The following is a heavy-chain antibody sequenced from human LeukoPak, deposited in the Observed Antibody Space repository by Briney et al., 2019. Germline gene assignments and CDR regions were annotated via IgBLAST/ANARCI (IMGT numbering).Heavy chain of an antibody. D-gene: IGHD3-10*01. V-gene: IGHV3-21*01. CDR2: ISSSSIYV. Sequence: GGSLRLSCAASGFTFSTYSMNWARQAPGKGLEWVSSISSSSIYVYYADSVKGRFTISRDNAKNSLYLQMNSLRAEDTAVYYCARSIGGAFDYWGQRTLVTVSS. CDR3: ARSIGGAFDY. CDR1: GFTFSTYS. J-gene: IGHJ4*02.